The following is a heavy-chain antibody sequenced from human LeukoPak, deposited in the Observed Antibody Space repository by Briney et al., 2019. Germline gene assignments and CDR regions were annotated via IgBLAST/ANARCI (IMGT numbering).Heavy chain of an antibody. D-gene: IGHD3-10*01. CDR1: GGSISSGYY. CDR2: IYHSGST. Sequence: SETLSLTCTVSGGSISSGYYWGWIRQPPGKGLEWIGSIYHSGSTYYNPSLKSRVTISVDTSKNQFSLKLSSVTAADTAVYYCARESNYHGSGTGWFDPWGQGTLVTVSS. CDR3: ARESNYHGSGTGWFDP. J-gene: IGHJ5*02. V-gene: IGHV4-38-2*02.